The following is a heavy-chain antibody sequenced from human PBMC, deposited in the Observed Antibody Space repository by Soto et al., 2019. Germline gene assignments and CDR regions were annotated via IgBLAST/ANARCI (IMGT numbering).Heavy chain of an antibody. V-gene: IGHV3-33*01. J-gene: IGHJ2*01. CDR3: ARVPGYSSGWYWYFDL. Sequence: QVQLVESGGGVVQPGRSPRLSCAASGFTFSSYGMHWVRQAPGKGLEWVAVIWYDGSNKYYADSVKGRFTISRDNSKNTVHLQMNSLRAEDTAVYYCARVPGYSSGWYWYFDLWGRGTLVTVSS. D-gene: IGHD6-19*01. CDR1: GFTFSSYG. CDR2: IWYDGSNK.